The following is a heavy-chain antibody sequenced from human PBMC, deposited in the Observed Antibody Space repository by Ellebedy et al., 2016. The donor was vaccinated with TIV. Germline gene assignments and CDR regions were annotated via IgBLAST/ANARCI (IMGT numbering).Heavy chain of an antibody. CDR2: INPSGGST. CDR3: ATGGRWLPLDY. D-gene: IGHD5-24*01. V-gene: IGHV1-46*01. Sequence: AASVKVSCKASGYTFTSYYMHWVRQAPGQGLEWMGIINPSGGSTSYAQKFQGRVTMTRETSTSTVYMELSSLRSEDTAVYYCATGGRWLPLDYWGQGTLVTVSS. J-gene: IGHJ4*02. CDR1: GYTFTSYY.